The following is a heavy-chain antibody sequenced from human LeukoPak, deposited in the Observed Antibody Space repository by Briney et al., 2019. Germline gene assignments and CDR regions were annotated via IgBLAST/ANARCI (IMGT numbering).Heavy chain of an antibody. CDR1: GFTFSSYA. CDR3: AKREGRLGELSFDY. CDR2: ISGSGGST. J-gene: IGHJ4*02. V-gene: IGHV3-23*01. D-gene: IGHD3-16*02. Sequence: GGSLRLSCAASGFTFSSYAMSWVRQAPGKGLEWVSAISGSGGSTYYADSVKGRFTISRDNSENTLCLQMNSLRAEDTAVYYCAKREGRLGELSFDYWGQGTLVTVSS.